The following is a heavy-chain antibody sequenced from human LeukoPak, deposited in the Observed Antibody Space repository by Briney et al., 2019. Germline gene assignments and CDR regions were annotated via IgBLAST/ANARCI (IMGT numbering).Heavy chain of an antibody. CDR3: GRGEGDGYMGN. V-gene: IGHV1-2*02. CDR1: GYTFTGYY. D-gene: IGHD5-24*01. CDR2: INPNSGGT. J-gene: IGHJ4*02. Sequence: GASVTVSCKASGYTFTGYYMHWVRQAPGQGLEWMGWINPNSGGTNYAQKFQGRVTMTRDTSNSTASMELNRLRSDDTAEYYCGRGEGDGYMGNGGQGTWVTVS.